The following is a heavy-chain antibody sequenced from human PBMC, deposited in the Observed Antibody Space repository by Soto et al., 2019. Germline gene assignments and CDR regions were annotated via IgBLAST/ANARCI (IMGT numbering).Heavy chain of an antibody. J-gene: IGHJ5*02. CDR2: ISGSGGST. CDR3: AKDRTGSSSWYPNWFDP. V-gene: IGHV3-23*01. D-gene: IGHD6-13*01. Sequence: GGSLRLSCAASGFTFSSYAMSWVRQAPGKGLEWVSAISGSGGSTYYADSEKGRFTISRDNSKNTLYLQMNSLRAEDTAVYYCAKDRTGSSSWYPNWFDPWGQGTLVTVSS. CDR1: GFTFSSYA.